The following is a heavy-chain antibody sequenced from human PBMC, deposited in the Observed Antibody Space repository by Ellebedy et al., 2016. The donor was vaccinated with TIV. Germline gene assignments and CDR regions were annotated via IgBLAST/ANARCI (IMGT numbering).Heavy chain of an antibody. J-gene: IGHJ4*02. CDR3: ARSNWNYDY. CDR1: GFTFTNYW. Sequence: GESLKISXAGSGFTFTNYWMNWVRQAPEKGLEWVANINQNGSKIYYVDSVKGRFTISRDNAKNTLYLQMNSLGVEDTAVYYCARSNWNYDYWGQGTLVTVSS. CDR2: INQNGSKI. D-gene: IGHD1-7*01. V-gene: IGHV3-7*01.